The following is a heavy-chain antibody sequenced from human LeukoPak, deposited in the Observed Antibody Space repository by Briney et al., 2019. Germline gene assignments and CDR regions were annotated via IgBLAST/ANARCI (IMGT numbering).Heavy chain of an antibody. CDR2: IYYSGST. J-gene: IGHJ4*02. CDR3: ARSTGSQLLWFGEFDY. D-gene: IGHD3-10*01. Sequence: SETLSLTCTVSGGSVSSGSYYWSWIRQSPGKGLEWIGYIYYSGSTNYNPSLKSRVTISVDTSKNQFSLKLSSVTAADTAVYYCARSTGSQLLWFGEFDYWGQGTLVTVSS. CDR1: GGSVSSGSYY. V-gene: IGHV4-61*01.